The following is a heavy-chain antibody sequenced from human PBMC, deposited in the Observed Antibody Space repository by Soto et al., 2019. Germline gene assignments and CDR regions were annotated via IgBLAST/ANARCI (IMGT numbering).Heavy chain of an antibody. V-gene: IGHV4-59*08. CDR3: ARYNCYFDL. Sequence: QVQLQESGPGLVKPSETMSLTCTVSGGSISSYYWSWIRQPPGKGLEWIGYIYYSGSTNYNPSLKRRVTISVDTSKTQFSLKLSSVTAADTAVYYCARYNCYFDLWGRGTLVTVSS. CDR2: IYYSGST. J-gene: IGHJ2*01. CDR1: GGSISSYY.